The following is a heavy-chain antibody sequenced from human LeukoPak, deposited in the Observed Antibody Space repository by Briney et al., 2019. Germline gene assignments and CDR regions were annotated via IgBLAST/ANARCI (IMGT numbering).Heavy chain of an antibody. CDR1: GGSISSSSYY. Sequence: SETLSLTCTVSGGSISSSSYYWGWIRQPPGKGLEWIGSIYYSGSTYYNPSLKSRVTISVDTSKNQFSLKLSSVTAADTAVYYCARDYGDIPPDWYYDLWGRGTLVTVSS. CDR3: ARDYGDIPPDWYYDL. V-gene: IGHV4-39*07. J-gene: IGHJ2*01. CDR2: IYYSGST. D-gene: IGHD4-17*01.